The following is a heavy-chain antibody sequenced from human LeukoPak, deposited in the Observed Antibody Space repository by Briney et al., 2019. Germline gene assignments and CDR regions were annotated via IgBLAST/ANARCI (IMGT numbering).Heavy chain of an antibody. J-gene: IGHJ4*02. CDR1: GFTFDNYG. V-gene: IGHV3-20*04. CDR3: AREILIYYGSGSYYNGSY. D-gene: IGHD3-10*01. Sequence: TGGSLRLSCAASGFTFDNYGINWVRQAPGKGLEWVSRIHWNGGRTGYADSVKGRFTISRDNAKNSLYLQMNSLRAEDTAVYYCAREILIYYGSGSYYNGSYWGQGTLVTVSS. CDR2: IHWNGGRT.